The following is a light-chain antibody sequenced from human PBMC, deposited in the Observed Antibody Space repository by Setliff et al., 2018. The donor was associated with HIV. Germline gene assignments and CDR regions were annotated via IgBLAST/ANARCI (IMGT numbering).Light chain of an antibody. Sequence: QSALTQPPSASGAPGQRVTISCSGSSSNIGADYDVHWYQQLPGTAPKLLIYGNSNRPSRVPHRFSGSKSGTSASLAITGLQAEDEADYYCQSYDSSLSGYVFGTGTKVTVL. CDR1: SSNIGADYD. J-gene: IGLJ1*01. V-gene: IGLV1-40*01. CDR3: QSYDSSLSGYV. CDR2: GNS.